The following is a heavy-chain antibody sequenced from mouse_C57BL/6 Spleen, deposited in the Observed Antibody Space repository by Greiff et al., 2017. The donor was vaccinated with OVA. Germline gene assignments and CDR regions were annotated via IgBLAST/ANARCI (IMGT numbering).Heavy chain of an antibody. CDR3: ARTSTVGRFDY. J-gene: IGHJ2*01. D-gene: IGHD2-10*02. CDR2: ICWDDDK. CDR1: GFSLSTFGMG. V-gene: IGHV8-8*01. Sequence: QVTLKVSGPGILQPSQTLSLTCSFSGFSLSTFGMGVGWLRQPSGKGLEWLAHICWDDDKYSNPALKSRLTISKDTSKNQVFLKIANVDTADTATYYCARTSTVGRFDYWGQGTTLTVSS.